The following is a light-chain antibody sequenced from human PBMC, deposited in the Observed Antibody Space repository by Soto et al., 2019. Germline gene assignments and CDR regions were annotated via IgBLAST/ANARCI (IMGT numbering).Light chain of an antibody. CDR1: QNVDSNY. J-gene: IGKJ1*01. CDR3: QQYGYLSWT. Sequence: EVGLTQSPGTLSLFPGERATLSCRASQNVDSNYLAWYQQKPGQAPRIIIFAASGRATGIPDRFSGSGSGTDFTLTISRLEPEDFAVYYCQQYGYLSWTFGQGTKVDIK. V-gene: IGKV3-20*01. CDR2: AAS.